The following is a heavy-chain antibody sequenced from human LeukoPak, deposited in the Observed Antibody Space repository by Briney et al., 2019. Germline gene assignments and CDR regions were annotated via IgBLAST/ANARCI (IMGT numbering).Heavy chain of an antibody. CDR3: ARDPLKYCSGGSCYTSRVESYYYYGMDV. CDR1: GYTFTSYG. D-gene: IGHD2-15*01. CDR2: ISAYNGNT. V-gene: IGHV1-18*04. Sequence: ASVKVSCKASGYTFTSYGISWVRQAPGQGLEWMGWISAYNGNTNYAQKLQGRVTMTTDTSTSTAYMELRSLRSDDTAVYYCARDPLKYCSGGSCYTSRVESYYYYGMDVWGKGTTVTVSS. J-gene: IGHJ6*04.